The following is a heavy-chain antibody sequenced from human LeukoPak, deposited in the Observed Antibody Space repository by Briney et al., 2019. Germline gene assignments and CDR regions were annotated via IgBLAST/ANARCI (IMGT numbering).Heavy chain of an antibody. CDR3: ARDSVGELFWFDP. CDR1: GYTFIKHW. J-gene: IGHJ5*02. V-gene: IGHV1-46*01. CDR2: INPTGSAT. Sequence: GASVKVSCKASGYTFIKHWMHWVRQAPGQGLEWVGLINPTGSATLYAQKFQGRVTLTRDMSTNTGYMELSRLRSDDTAVYYCARDSVGELFWFDPWGQGTLVTVSS. D-gene: IGHD3-10*01.